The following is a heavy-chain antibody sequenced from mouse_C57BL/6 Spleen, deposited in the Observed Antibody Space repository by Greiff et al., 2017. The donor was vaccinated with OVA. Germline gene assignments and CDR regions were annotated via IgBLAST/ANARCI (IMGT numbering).Heavy chain of an antibody. CDR2: ISSGGSYT. CDR1: GFTFSSYG. CDR3: ATVVGDY. V-gene: IGHV5-6*02. D-gene: IGHD1-1*01. J-gene: IGHJ2*01. Sequence: EVMLVESGGDLVKPGGSLKLSCAASGFTFSSYGMSWVRQTPDKRLEWVATISSGGSYTYYPDSVKGRFTISRDNAKNTLYLQMSSLKSEDTAMYYCATVVGDYWGHGTTLTVSS.